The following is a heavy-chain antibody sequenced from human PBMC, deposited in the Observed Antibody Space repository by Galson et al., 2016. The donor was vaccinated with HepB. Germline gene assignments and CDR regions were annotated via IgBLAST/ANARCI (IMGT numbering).Heavy chain of an antibody. Sequence: SVKVSCKASGGTFSNSVFSWVRQAPGQGLEWMGRFTPMLEVLNYAPKFQDRVSITADKSTSTVFMELSRLRSQDTAVYYCAGGDGTSGWYFDLWGRGTLVTVSS. V-gene: IGHV1-69*04. CDR1: GGTFSNSV. CDR3: AGGDGTSGWYFDL. CDR2: FTPMLEVL. D-gene: IGHD5-24*01. J-gene: IGHJ2*01.